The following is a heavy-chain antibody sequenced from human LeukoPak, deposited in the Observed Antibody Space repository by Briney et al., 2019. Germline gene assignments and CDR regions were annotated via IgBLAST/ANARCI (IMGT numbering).Heavy chain of an antibody. V-gene: IGHV4-59*08. Sequence: SETLSLTCTVSGGSISSYYWNWIRQPPGKGLEWIGYIYYSGTTNYNPSLKSRVTISVDTSKNQLSLKLSSVTAADTAVYYCARGHGFAYSSSWCLDPWGQGTLVTVSS. J-gene: IGHJ5*02. CDR1: GGSISSYY. CDR3: ARGHGFAYSSSWCLDP. CDR2: IYYSGTT. D-gene: IGHD6-13*01.